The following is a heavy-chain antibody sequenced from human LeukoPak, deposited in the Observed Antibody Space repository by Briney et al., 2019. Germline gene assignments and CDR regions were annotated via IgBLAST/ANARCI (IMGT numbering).Heavy chain of an antibody. J-gene: IGHJ4*02. D-gene: IGHD3-22*01. CDR3: AKDTPAYDSSGYYYPYLDY. CDR1: RFTFSSYG. CDR2: IRYDGSNE. V-gene: IGHV3-30*02. Sequence: GGSLRLSRAASRFTFSSYGMHWVRQAPGKGLEWVTFIRYDGSNEYYADSVKGRFTISRDDSKNTLYLQMNSLRAEDTAVYYCAKDTPAYDSSGYYYPYLDYWGQGTLVTVSS.